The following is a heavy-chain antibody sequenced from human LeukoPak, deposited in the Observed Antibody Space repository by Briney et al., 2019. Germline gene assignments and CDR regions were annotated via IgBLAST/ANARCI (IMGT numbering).Heavy chain of an antibody. CDR1: GGSFSGYY. Sequence: SETLSLTCAVYGGSFSGYYWSWIRQPPGKGLEWIGEINHSGSTNYNPSLKSRVTISVDTSKNQFSLKLSSVTAADTAVYYCARGSMVRGVTNYYYYGMDVWGRGTTVTVSS. V-gene: IGHV4-34*01. CDR2: INHSGST. D-gene: IGHD3-10*01. J-gene: IGHJ6*02. CDR3: ARGSMVRGVTNYYYYGMDV.